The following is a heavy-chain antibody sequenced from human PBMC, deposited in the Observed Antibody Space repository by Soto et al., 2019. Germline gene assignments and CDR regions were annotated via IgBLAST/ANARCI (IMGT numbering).Heavy chain of an antibody. J-gene: IGHJ4*02. D-gene: IGHD3-10*01. CDR2: IRDKADNYAT. CDR1: GFTFSGST. V-gene: IGHV3-73*02. CDR3: TREYYGSGSFRFDY. Sequence: EVQLVESGGGLVQPGGSLKLSCAASGFTFSGSTMHWVRQASGGGLEWVGRIRDKADNYATTYSASVMGRFTISRDDSENTAYLQMSSLKTEDTAVYYCTREYYGSGSFRFDYRGQGTLVTVSS.